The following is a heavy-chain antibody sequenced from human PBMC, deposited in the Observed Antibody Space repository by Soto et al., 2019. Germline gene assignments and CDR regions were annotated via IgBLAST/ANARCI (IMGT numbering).Heavy chain of an antibody. CDR2: IIPIFNSR. CDR1: RDTFNKYA. V-gene: IGHV1-69*01. D-gene: IGHD3-16*01. CDR3: GRGDTYLGD. Sequence: QVQLVQSGAEVKKPGSSVKVSCTTSRDTFNKYAFNWVRQAPGQGLEWMGWIIPIFNSRNYAEKFQGRVTITADDSTSTAYMELRSLRFEDTAVYYCGRGDTYLGDWGQGTTVTVSS. J-gene: IGHJ6*02.